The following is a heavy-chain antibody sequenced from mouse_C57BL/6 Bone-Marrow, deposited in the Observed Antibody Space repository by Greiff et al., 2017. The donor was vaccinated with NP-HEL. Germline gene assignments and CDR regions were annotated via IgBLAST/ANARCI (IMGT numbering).Heavy chain of an antibody. V-gene: IGHV7-3*01. CDR1: GFTFTDYY. CDR2: IRNKANGYTI. Sequence: EVQGVESGGGLVQPGGSLSLSCAASGFTFTDYYMSWVRQPPGKALEWVGFIRNKANGYTIEYSASVKGRFTISRDNSQSILYLQRNALRAEDSATYYCARSIYYDYADDPFYGMDYWGQGTSVTVSS. J-gene: IGHJ4*01. CDR3: ARSIYYDYADDPFYGMDY. D-gene: IGHD2-4*01.